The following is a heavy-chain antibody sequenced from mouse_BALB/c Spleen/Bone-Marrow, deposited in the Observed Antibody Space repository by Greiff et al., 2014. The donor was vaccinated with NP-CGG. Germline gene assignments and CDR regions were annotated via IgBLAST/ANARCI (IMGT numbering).Heavy chain of an antibody. V-gene: IGHV1-80*01. J-gene: IGHJ2*01. Sequence: QVQLQQSGAELVRPGSSVKISCKASGYVFSTYWMNWVKQRPGQGLEWIGQIYPGDGDTNYNGKFKGTATLTADKSSSTAYMQLSSLTSDDSAVDFCARSGYGSSYDYWGQGTTLTVSS. CDR2: IYPGDGDT. CDR3: ARSGYGSSYDY. CDR1: GYVFSTYW. D-gene: IGHD1-1*01.